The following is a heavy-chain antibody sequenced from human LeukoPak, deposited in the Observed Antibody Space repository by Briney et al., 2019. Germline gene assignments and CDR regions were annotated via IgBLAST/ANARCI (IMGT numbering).Heavy chain of an antibody. D-gene: IGHD3-22*01. J-gene: IGHJ4*02. Sequence: GASVKVSCKASGYTFTSYGISWVRQAPGQGLEWMGWISAYNGNTNYAQKLQGRVTMTTDTSTSTAYMELRSLRSDDTAVYYCARVRRLPILEYYDSSGYLDYWGQGTLVTVSS. CDR1: GYTFTSYG. CDR2: ISAYNGNT. V-gene: IGHV1-18*01. CDR3: ARVRRLPILEYYDSSGYLDY.